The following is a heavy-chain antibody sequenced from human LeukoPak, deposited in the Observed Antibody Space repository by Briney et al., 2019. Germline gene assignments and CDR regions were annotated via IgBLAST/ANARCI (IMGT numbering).Heavy chain of an antibody. V-gene: IGHV3-11*04. CDR1: GFTFSDYY. CDR2: LSGSGNTI. CDR3: AREQGGIVVVPAASFDY. J-gene: IGHJ4*02. Sequence: GGSLRLSCAASGFTFSDYYMSWIRQAPGKGLEWVSYLSGSGNTIYYADSVKGRFTISRDNAKNSLYLQMNSLRAEDTAVYYCAREQGGIVVVPAASFDYWGQGTLVTVSS. D-gene: IGHD2-2*01.